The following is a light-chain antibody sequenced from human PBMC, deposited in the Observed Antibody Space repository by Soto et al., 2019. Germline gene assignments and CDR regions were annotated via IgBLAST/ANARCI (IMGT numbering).Light chain of an antibody. V-gene: IGKV3-20*01. Sequence: EIVLTQSPGTLSLSPGERATLSCRASQSVSSNYLAWYQQKRGQAPRLLIYGASSRATGIPTRFSGSGSGTDVTLTISRLETEDFAVYYCQQYDTAPRTFGQGTKVEI. CDR3: QQYDTAPRT. CDR2: GAS. J-gene: IGKJ1*01. CDR1: QSVSSNY.